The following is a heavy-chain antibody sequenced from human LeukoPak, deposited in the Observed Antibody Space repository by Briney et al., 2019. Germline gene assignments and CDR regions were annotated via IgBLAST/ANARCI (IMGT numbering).Heavy chain of an antibody. CDR2: INPNSGGT. D-gene: IGHD3-3*01. CDR1: GYTFTGYY. Sequence: ASVKVSCKASGYTFTGYYMHWVRQAPGQGLEWMGWINPNSGGTNYAQKFQGRVTMTRDTSISTAYMELSRLRSDDTAVYYCARDHYDFWSGYSTEFDYWGQGTLVTVSS. V-gene: IGHV1-2*02. CDR3: ARDHYDFWSGYSTEFDY. J-gene: IGHJ4*02.